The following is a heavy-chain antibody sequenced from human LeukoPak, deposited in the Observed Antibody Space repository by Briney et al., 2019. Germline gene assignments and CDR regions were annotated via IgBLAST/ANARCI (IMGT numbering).Heavy chain of an antibody. CDR2: ISLSGGST. V-gene: IGHV3-23*01. J-gene: IGHJ5*02. Sequence: GGSLRLSCAASGFTFSSYAMSWVRQAPGEGLEWVSAISLSGGSTYYADSVKGRFTISRDNSKNTLYLQMNSLRGEDTAVYYCASGGGANWFDPWGQGTLVTVSS. D-gene: IGHD3-16*01. CDR1: GFTFSSYA. CDR3: ASGGGANWFDP.